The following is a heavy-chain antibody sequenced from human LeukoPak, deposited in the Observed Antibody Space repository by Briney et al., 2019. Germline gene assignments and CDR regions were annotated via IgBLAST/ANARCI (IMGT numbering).Heavy chain of an antibody. Sequence: GGSLRLSCAASGFTFSSYSMNLVRQAPGKGLEWVSYISSSSSTIYYADSVKGRFTISRDNAKNSLYLQMNSLRAEDTAVYYCARRDDYVWGSYPNYFDYWGQGTLVTVSS. D-gene: IGHD3-16*02. V-gene: IGHV3-48*01. J-gene: IGHJ4*02. CDR2: ISSSSSTI. CDR3: ARRDDYVWGSYPNYFDY. CDR1: GFTFSSYS.